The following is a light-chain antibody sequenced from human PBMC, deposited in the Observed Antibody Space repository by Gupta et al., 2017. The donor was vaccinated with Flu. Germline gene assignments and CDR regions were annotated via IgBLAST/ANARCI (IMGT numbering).Light chain of an antibody. CDR1: QGVGTY. CDR3: QQRATWRS. V-gene: IGKV3-11*02. Sequence: VLTQSPATLSLSPGDRATLSCRASQGVGTYLGWFQHKPGQAPRLLIFDASKRATGVPDRFSGTGSGRDFTLTSSSLEPEDSAVYYCQQRATWRSFGQGTKLEIK. J-gene: IGKJ2*04. CDR2: DAS.